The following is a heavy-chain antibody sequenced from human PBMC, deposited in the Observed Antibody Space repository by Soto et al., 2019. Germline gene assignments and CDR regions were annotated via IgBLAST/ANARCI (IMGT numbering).Heavy chain of an antibody. Sequence: GASVKVSCKASGYTFTSYGISWVRQAPGQGLEWMGWISAYNGNTNYAQKLQGRVTMTTDTSTSTAYMELRSLRSDDTAVYYCARVTAKTRRAATTGFDPWGQGTLVTVSS. CDR1: GYTFTSYG. V-gene: IGHV1-18*01. CDR2: ISAYNGNT. D-gene: IGHD6-13*01. CDR3: ARVTAKTRRAATTGFDP. J-gene: IGHJ5*02.